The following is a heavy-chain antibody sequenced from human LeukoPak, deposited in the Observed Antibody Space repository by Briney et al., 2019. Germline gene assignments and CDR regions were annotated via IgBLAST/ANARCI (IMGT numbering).Heavy chain of an antibody. J-gene: IGHJ4*02. V-gene: IGHV3-23*01. CDR3: AKGLGNCDTTSCYLDY. CDR2: ISGSGDNT. D-gene: IGHD2-2*01. Sequence: GGSLRLSCVASGFTFSRYAMNWVRQAPGKGLEWVSVISGSGDNTYFADSAKGRFTVSRDNSKSTVYLQMNRLRADDTAVYYCAKGLGNCDTTSCYLDYWGQGTLVTVSS. CDR1: GFTFSRYA.